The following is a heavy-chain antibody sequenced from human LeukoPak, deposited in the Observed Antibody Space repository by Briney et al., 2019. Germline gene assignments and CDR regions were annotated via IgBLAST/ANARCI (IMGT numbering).Heavy chain of an antibody. V-gene: IGHV3-11*01. CDR2: ISSSGSTI. CDR3: ARDLYDSSGYYAPFDY. J-gene: IGHJ4*02. D-gene: IGHD3-22*01. CDR1: GFTFSTYA. Sequence: GGSLRLSCAASGFTFSTYAMSWVRQAPGKGLEWVSYISSSGSTIYYADSVKGRFTISRDNAKNSLYLQMNSLRAEDTAVYYCARDLYDSSGYYAPFDYWGQGTLVTVSS.